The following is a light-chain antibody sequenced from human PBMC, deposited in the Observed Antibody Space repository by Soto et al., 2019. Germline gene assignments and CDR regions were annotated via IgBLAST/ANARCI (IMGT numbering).Light chain of an antibody. Sequence: DIQMTQSPSTLSASVGDRVTITCRASQSISSWLAWYQQKPGKAPKLLIYDASSLESGVPSRLSGSGSGTEFTLTISSLQPDDFATYYCQQYNSYPSTFGGGTKVEIK. V-gene: IGKV1-5*01. CDR3: QQYNSYPST. CDR2: DAS. CDR1: QSISSW. J-gene: IGKJ4*01.